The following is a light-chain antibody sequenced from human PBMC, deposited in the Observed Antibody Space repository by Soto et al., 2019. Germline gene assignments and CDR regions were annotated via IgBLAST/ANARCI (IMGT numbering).Light chain of an antibody. J-gene: IGKJ1*01. CDR2: ASS. V-gene: IGKV1-39*01. CDR3: QQTYSKLWT. Sequence: DIQLTQSPASLSASVGDGVTITCRASQTISRYLNWYQQKPGTAPKLLIYASSTLQSGVPARFSGRGSGTDFTITISSLQPEDFANYYCQQTYSKLWTFGQGTRVEVK. CDR1: QTISRY.